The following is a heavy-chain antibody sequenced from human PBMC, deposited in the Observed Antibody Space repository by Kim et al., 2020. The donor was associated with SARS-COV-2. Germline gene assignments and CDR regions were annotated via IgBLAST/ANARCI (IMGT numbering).Heavy chain of an antibody. V-gene: IGHV4-30-4*01. CDR3: ARGSLFFDY. CDR2: IYYSGHT. J-gene: IGHJ4*02. CDR1: GGSIGGADFY. Sequence: SETLSLTCTVSGGSIGGADFYWSWIRQPPGKGLEWIGYIYYSGHTFYNPSLKSRLTISVDTSKNHFSLGLTSVTAADTAVYYCARGSLFFDYWGQGSLVTVSS.